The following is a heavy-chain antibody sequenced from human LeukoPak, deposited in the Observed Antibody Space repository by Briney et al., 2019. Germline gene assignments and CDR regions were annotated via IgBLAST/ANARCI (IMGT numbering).Heavy chain of an antibody. V-gene: IGHV3-23*01. J-gene: IGHJ5*02. CDR3: ARDLQGTTVTKLGEGTT. CDR1: GFTFSSYG. D-gene: IGHD4-17*01. Sequence: GGSLRLSCAASGFTFSSYGMSWVRQAPGKGLEWVSAISGSGGCTYYADSVKGRFTISRDNSKNSLYLQRNSLRAEDTAVYYCARDLQGTTVTKLGEGTTWGQGTLVTVSS. CDR2: ISGSGGCT.